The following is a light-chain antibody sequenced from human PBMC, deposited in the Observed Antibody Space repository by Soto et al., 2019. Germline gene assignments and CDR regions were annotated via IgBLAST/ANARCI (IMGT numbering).Light chain of an antibody. CDR2: GAS. V-gene: IGKV3-15*01. CDR1: QSVSRN. J-gene: IGKJ1*01. CDR3: QQHNNRPQT. Sequence: EIVMTQSPATLSVSPGERATLSCRASQSVSRNLAWYQQKPGQAPRLLIYGASTRATGIPARFSGRGSGTEVTLTSSSRQAEEFADYYCQQHNNRPQTFGQGTKVEIK.